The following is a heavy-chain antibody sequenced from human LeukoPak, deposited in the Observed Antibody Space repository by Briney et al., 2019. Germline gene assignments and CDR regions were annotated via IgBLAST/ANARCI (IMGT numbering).Heavy chain of an antibody. D-gene: IGHD1-26*01. Sequence: PSETLSLTCTVSGGSISSGGHYWSWIRQPAGKGLEYLGRIYSTGSTNYNPSLRSRVTISVDTSKNHFSLKLSSVTAADTAVYYCARGSADGGNYLGYFYYYYMDVWGKGTTVTVSS. CDR2: IYSTGST. V-gene: IGHV4-61*02. CDR3: ARGSADGGNYLGYFYYYYMDV. J-gene: IGHJ6*03. CDR1: GGSISSGGHY.